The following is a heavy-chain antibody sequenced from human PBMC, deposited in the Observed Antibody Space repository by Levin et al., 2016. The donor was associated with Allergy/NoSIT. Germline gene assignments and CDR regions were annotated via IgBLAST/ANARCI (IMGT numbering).Heavy chain of an antibody. J-gene: IGHJ4*02. CDR3: ARDCSSTSCYRSSFSY. D-gene: IGHD2-2*02. Sequence: VRQAPGKGLVWVSRINSDGSSTSYADSVKGRFTISRDNAKNTLYLQMNSLRAEDTAVYYCARDCSSTSCYRSSFSYWGQGTLVTVSS. CDR2: INSDGSST. V-gene: IGHV3-74*01.